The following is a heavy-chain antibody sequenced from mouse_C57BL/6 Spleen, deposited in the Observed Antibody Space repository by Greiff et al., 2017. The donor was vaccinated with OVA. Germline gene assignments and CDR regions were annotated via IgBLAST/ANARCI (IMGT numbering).Heavy chain of an antibody. J-gene: IGHJ2*01. V-gene: IGHV5S21*01. CDR3: TRRGTYGSSSLDY. CDR2: ISSGGDYI. D-gene: IGHD1-1*01. CDR1: GFTFSSYA. Sequence: EVKLVESGEGLVKPGGSLKLSCAASGFTFSSYAMSWVRQTPEKRLEWVAYISSGGDYIYYADTVKGRFTISRDNARNTLYLQMSSLKSEDTAMYYCTRRGTYGSSSLDYWGQGTTLTVSS.